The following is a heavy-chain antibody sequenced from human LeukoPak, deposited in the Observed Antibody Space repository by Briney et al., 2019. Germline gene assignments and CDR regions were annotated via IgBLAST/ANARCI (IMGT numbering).Heavy chain of an antibody. D-gene: IGHD1-26*01. J-gene: IGHJ4*02. CDR2: VTSNGGST. CDR1: GFKFDDYD. V-gene: IGHV3-20*04. Sequence: GGSLRLSCAASGFKFDDYDMSWVRQVPGRGLEWVAGVTSNGGSTGYADSVKGRFAISRDNSKNTVSLVMNNLRAEDTAVYYCATHDTTVGVSWGQGALVTVSS. CDR3: ATHDTTVGVS.